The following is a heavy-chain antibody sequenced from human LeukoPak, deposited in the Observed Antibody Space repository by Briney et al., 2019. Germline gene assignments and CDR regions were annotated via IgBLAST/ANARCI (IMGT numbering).Heavy chain of an antibody. V-gene: IGHV1-18*01. CDR1: GYTFTSYG. CDR3: ARAESVLWFGELMALSYAFDI. Sequence: ASVKVSCKASGYTFTSYGISWVRQAPGQGLEWMGWISAYNGNTNYAQKLQGRVTMTRDTSTSTVYMELSSLRSEDTAVYYCARAESVLWFGELMALSYAFDIWGQGTMVTVSS. J-gene: IGHJ3*02. CDR2: ISAYNGNT. D-gene: IGHD3-10*01.